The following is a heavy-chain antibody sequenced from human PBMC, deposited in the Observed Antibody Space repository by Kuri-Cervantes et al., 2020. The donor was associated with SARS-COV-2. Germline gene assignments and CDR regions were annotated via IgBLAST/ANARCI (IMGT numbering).Heavy chain of an antibody. J-gene: IGHJ6*02. V-gene: IGHV4-4*02. Sequence: GSLRLSCAVPGGSISSSYWWSWVRQPPGKGLEWIGETYHSGRTNYNPSLKSRVTISVDKSKNQFSLKLSCVTAADTAVYYCARVRSYYYGMDVWGQGTTVTVSS. CDR3: ARVRSYYYGMDV. D-gene: IGHD1-14*01. CDR1: GGSISSSYW. CDR2: TYHSGRT.